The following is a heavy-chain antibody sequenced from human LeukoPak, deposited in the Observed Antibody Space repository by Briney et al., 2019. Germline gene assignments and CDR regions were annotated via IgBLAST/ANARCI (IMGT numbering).Heavy chain of an antibody. CDR3: AREGDGYNSPIDY. D-gene: IGHD5-24*01. CDR2: ISYDGSNK. V-gene: IGHV3-30*04. CDR1: GFTFSSYA. Sequence: GGSLRLSCAASGFTFSSYAMHWVRQAPGKGLEWVAVISYDGSNKYYADSVKGRFTISRDNAKNSLYLQMNSLRAEDTAVYYCAREGDGYNSPIDYWGQGTLVTVSS. J-gene: IGHJ4*02.